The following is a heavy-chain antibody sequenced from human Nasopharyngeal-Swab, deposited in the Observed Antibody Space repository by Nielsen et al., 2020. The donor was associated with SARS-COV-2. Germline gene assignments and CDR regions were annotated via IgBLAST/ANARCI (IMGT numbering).Heavy chain of an antibody. D-gene: IGHD2-8*01. V-gene: IGHV1-18*01. CDR1: GDTFTSYG. CDR3: ARCITNTWSKGWFDF. J-gene: IGHJ5*01. CDR2: ISANNGDT. Sequence: ASVKVSCKASGDTFTSYGFGWVRQAPGQGLEWMGWISANNGDTDYAQKFRDRITMTTDTSTTTVHMELRGLKSDATAVYYCARCITNTWSKGWFDFWGHGTLVTVSS.